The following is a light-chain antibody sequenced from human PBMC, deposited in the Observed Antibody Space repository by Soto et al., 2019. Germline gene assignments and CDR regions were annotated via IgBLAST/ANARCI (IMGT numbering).Light chain of an antibody. J-gene: IGLJ2*01. CDR1: TSNIWSHS. Sequence: QSVLTQPPSASGAPGQRVTISCSGSTSNIWSHSVNWYRQLPGTAPKVVMFANDERPSGVPDRISGSKSGTSASLVISGLQFEDEADYYCAAWDDSLNGHLVFGGGTKLTVL. V-gene: IGLV1-44*01. CDR2: AND. CDR3: AAWDDSLNGHLV.